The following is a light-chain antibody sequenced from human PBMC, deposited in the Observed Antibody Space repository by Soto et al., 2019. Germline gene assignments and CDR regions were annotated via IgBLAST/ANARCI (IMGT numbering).Light chain of an antibody. CDR1: SSDVGGYNF. CDR2: DVS. V-gene: IGLV2-11*01. Sequence: QSALTQPRSVSGSPGQSVTISCPGTSSDVGGYNFVSWYQQHPGKAPKVMIYDVSNRPSGGPDRFSGSKSGNTASLTISGLQAEDEADYYCCSYAGSYTWVFGTGTKLTVL. J-gene: IGLJ1*01. CDR3: CSYAGSYTWV.